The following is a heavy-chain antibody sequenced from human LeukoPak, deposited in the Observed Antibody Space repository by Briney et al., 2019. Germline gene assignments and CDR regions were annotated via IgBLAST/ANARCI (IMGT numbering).Heavy chain of an antibody. Sequence: GGSLRLSCAASGFTFSSYAMSWVRQAPGKGLEWVSAISGSGGSTYYADSVKGRFTISRDNSKNTLYLQMNSLRAEDTAVYYCAKLKVGADRSVSRHFDYWGQGTLVTAPS. D-gene: IGHD3-22*01. CDR2: ISGSGGST. V-gene: IGHV3-23*01. CDR3: AKLKVGADRSVSRHFDY. CDR1: GFTFSSYA. J-gene: IGHJ4*02.